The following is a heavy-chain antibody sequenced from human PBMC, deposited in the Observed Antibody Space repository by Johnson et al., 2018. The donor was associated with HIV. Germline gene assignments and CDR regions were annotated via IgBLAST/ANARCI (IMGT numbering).Heavy chain of an antibody. CDR1: GFTFGTYW. V-gene: IGHV3-48*04. D-gene: IGHD6-19*01. J-gene: IGHJ3*01. CDR3: ARDLRNSGWSNGFDV. Sequence: VQLVESGGGVAQPGESLRLSCVVSGFTFGTYWMTWVRQAPGKGLEWVSYISSSGSTIYYADSVKGRFTISRDNAKNSLYLQMNSLRAEDTAVYYCARDLRNSGWSNGFDVWGQGTMVTVSS. CDR2: ISSSGSTI.